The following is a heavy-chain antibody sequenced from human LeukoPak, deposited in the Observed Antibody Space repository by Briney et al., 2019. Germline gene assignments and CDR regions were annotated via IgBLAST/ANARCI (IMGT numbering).Heavy chain of an antibody. J-gene: IGHJ4*02. CDR2: INPSGGST. CDR3: ARDHWSHVTMPQEGTDVRDY. V-gene: IGHV1-46*01. D-gene: IGHD3-10*01. Sequence: GASVKVSCKASGYTFTSYGISWVRQAPGQGLEWMGIINPSGGSTSYAQKFQGRVTMTRDTSTSTVYMELSSLRSEDTAVYYCARDHWSHVTMPQEGTDVRDYWGQGTLVTVSS. CDR1: GYTFTSYG.